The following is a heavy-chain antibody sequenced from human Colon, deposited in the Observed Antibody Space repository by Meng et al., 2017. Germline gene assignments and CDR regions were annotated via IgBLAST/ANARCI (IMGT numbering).Heavy chain of an antibody. CDR2: IDLSGKT. J-gene: IGHJ4*02. Sequence: QVHPRGAGPGLVKPAGPLPLTCAVSGVSITSSNWWSWVRQAPGKGMEWIGQIDLSGKTDYNPSLKSRVTISLDKSMNQLFLEVYFVTAADTAIYYCARHLGWEFDYWGPGNLVTVSS. CDR1: GVSITSSNW. V-gene: IGHV4-4*02. D-gene: IGHD6-19*01. CDR3: ARHLGWEFDY.